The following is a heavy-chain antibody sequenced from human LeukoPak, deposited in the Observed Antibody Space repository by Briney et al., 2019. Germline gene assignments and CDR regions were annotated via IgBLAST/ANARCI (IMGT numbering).Heavy chain of an antibody. Sequence: SETLSLTCAVSGSSISGGYYWAWIRQPPGKGLEWTGSIYHSGSLYDSGSTYYNPSLKSRVTISADTSKNQFSLKLKFVAAADTAVYYCARNYSKSPGGLKYFDYWGQGSLVTVSS. D-gene: IGHD6-13*01. CDR1: GSSISGGYY. CDR3: ARNYSKSPGGLKYFDY. CDR2: IYHSGSLYDSGST. J-gene: IGHJ4*02. V-gene: IGHV4-30-2*03.